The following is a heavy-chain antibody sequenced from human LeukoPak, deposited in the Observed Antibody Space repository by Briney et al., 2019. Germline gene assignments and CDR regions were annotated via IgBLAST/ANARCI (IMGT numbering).Heavy chain of an antibody. CDR1: NGSIRSYY. CDR2: IYYSGST. J-gene: IGHJ5*02. Sequence: SETLSLTCTVSNGSIRSYYWSWIRQPPGKGLEWIGSIYYSGSTYYNPSLKSRVTISVDTSKNQFSLKLSSVTAADTAVYYCARDWGIAVAGTPGGFDPWGQGTLVTVSS. V-gene: IGHV4-59*12. D-gene: IGHD6-19*01. CDR3: ARDWGIAVAGTPGGFDP.